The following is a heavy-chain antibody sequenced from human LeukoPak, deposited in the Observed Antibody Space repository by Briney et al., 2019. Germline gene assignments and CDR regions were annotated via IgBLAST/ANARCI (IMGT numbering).Heavy chain of an antibody. CDR3: TRVRNSNDWWGAFDI. Sequence: ASVKVSCKAFGYTFDTSSISWVRQAPGQRLEWMGWISPNNGNTHYAQAVQGRVTMTTDTSRSTAYMELRSLRSDDTAMYYCTRVRNSNDWWGAFDIWGQGTMVTVSS. CDR2: ISPNNGNT. D-gene: IGHD2-8*02. CDR1: GYTFDTSS. V-gene: IGHV1-18*01. J-gene: IGHJ3*02.